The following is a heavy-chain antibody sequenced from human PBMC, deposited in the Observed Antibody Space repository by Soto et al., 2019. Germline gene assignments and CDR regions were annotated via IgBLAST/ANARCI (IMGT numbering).Heavy chain of an antibody. CDR3: ARGLLGYCSGGSCYDIYYYYYYMDV. CDR1: GYTFTSYD. D-gene: IGHD2-15*01. J-gene: IGHJ6*03. Sequence: QVQLVQSGAEVKKPGASVKVSCKASGYTFTSYDINWVRQATGQGLEWMGWTNPNSGNTGYAQKFQGRVTMTRNTSISTAYMELSSLRSEDTAVYYCARGLLGYCSGGSCYDIYYYYYYMDVWGKGTTVTVSS. CDR2: TNPNSGNT. V-gene: IGHV1-8*01.